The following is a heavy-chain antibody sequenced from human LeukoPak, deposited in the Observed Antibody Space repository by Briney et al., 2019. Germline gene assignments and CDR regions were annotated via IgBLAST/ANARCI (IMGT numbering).Heavy chain of an antibody. CDR1: GFTVSSSY. CDR3: ARDLVAAREDYHYYGSDV. CDR2: IYSAGST. J-gene: IGHJ6*02. Sequence: GGSLRLSCAASGFTVSSSYISWVRQAPGKGLKWVSVIYSAGSTYYADSVKGRFTISRDNSKNTLYLQLNSLRPEDTAVNYCARDLVAAREDYHYYGSDVWGQGTTVTVS. D-gene: IGHD2-15*01. V-gene: IGHV3-66*02.